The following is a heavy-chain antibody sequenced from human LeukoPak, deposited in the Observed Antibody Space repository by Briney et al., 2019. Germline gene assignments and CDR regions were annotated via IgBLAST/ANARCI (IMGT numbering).Heavy chain of an antibody. CDR3: AKGYTVTTTLVDY. CDR1: GFIFSSYA. Sequence: GGSLRLSCAASGFIFSSYAMNWVRQAPGKGLEWVSAISGSGGSPYYADSVKGRFTISRDNSKSTLFLQTNSLRAEDTAVYYCAKGYTVTTTLVDYWGQGTLVTVSS. V-gene: IGHV3-23*01. CDR2: ISGSGGSP. D-gene: IGHD4-17*01. J-gene: IGHJ4*02.